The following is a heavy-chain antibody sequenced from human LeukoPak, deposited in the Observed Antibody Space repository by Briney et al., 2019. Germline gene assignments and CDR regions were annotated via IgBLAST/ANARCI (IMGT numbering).Heavy chain of an antibody. J-gene: IGHJ4*02. CDR3: ARYGDYGDYFDY. Sequence: GALRLSCAASGFTFSDYYMSWIRQAPGKGLEWVSYISSSGSTIYYADSVKGRFTISRDNAKNSLYLQMNSLRAEDTAVYYCARYGDYGDYFDYWGQGTLVTVSS. V-gene: IGHV3-11*04. CDR1: GFTFSDYY. D-gene: IGHD4-17*01. CDR2: ISSSGSTI.